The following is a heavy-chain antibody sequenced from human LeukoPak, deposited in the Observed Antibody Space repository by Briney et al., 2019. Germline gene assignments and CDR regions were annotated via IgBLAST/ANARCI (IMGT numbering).Heavy chain of an antibody. V-gene: IGHV4-30-4*08. CDR2: IYYSGST. Sequence: SETLSLTCTVSGGSISSGGYYWSWIRQPPGKGLEWIGYIYYSGSTYYNPSLKSRVTISVDTSKNQFSLKLSSVTAADTAVYYCARIRGEGHLDYWGQGTLVTVSS. CDR1: GGSISSGGYY. J-gene: IGHJ4*02. CDR3: ARIRGEGHLDY. D-gene: IGHD3-10*01.